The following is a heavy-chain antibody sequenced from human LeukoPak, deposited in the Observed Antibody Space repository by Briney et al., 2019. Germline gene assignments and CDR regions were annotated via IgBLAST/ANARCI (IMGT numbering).Heavy chain of an antibody. V-gene: IGHV4-59*01. D-gene: IGHD4-17*01. CDR1: GGSISSYY. J-gene: IGHJ3*02. CDR3: ARGRTTVTGSGAFDI. CDR2: IYYSGST. Sequence: PSETLSLTCTVSGGSISSYYWSWIRQPPGKGLEWIGYIYYSGSTNYNPSLKSRVTISVDTSKNQFSLKLSSVTAADTAVYYCARGRTTVTGSGAFDIWGQGTMVTVSS.